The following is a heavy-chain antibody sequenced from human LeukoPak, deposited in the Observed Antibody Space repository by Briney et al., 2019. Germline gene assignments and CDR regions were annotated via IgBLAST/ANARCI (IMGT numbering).Heavy chain of an antibody. Sequence: GGSLRLSCAASGITLSDYWMYWVRQGPGKGLVHVSRIESDGTRTVYADSVKGRFTISRDNAKYTMYLQMNSLRAEDTAVYYCVRGGHKLDIETSRYYYGLDVWGQGTTVTVSS. CDR3: VRGGHKLDIETSRYYYGLDV. D-gene: IGHD2-2*03. CDR2: IESDGTRT. V-gene: IGHV3-74*03. J-gene: IGHJ6*02. CDR1: GITLSDYW.